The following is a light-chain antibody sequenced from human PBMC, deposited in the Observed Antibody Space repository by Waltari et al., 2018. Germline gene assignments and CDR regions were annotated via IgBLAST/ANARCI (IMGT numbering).Light chain of an antibody. CDR1: QSVSTS. Sequence: DIQMTQSPSSLSASVGDYVSITCRTSQSVSTSLNWYRQQAGRPPKLLIYSASTLQSGVPRRFRGSGSGTDFTLTITGLEPEDFATYYCHQTDSAPEKFGQGTKVEV. J-gene: IGKJ1*01. CDR2: SAS. V-gene: IGKV1-39*01. CDR3: HQTDSAPEK.